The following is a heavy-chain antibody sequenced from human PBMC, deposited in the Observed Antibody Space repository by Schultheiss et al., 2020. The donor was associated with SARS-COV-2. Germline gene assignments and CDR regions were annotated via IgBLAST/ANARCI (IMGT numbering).Heavy chain of an antibody. CDR3: VRPRYYYDSSGYSTSSYYYYGMDV. D-gene: IGHD3-22*01. CDR1: GYSFTSYW. V-gene: IGHV5-51*01. J-gene: IGHJ6*02. Sequence: GGSLRLSCKGSGYSFTSYWIGWVRQMPGKGLEWMGIIYPGDSDTRYSPSFQGQVTISADKSISTAYLQWSSLKASDTAMYYCVRPRYYYDSSGYSTSSYYYYGMDVWGQGTTVTVSS. CDR2: IYPGDSDT.